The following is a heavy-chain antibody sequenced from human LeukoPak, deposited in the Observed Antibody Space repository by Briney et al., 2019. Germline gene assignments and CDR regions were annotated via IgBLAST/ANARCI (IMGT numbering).Heavy chain of an antibody. CDR2: INSDGSST. Sequence: GGSLRLSCAASGFTFSSHYMHWVRQAPGKGLVWVSRINSDGSSTNYADSVKGRFTISRDNAKNTLFLQMNSLRAEDTAVYYCTRDWTARSNAFDIWGQGTMVTVPS. V-gene: IGHV3-74*01. CDR1: GFTFSSHY. J-gene: IGHJ3*02. D-gene: IGHD3/OR15-3a*01. CDR3: TRDWTARSNAFDI.